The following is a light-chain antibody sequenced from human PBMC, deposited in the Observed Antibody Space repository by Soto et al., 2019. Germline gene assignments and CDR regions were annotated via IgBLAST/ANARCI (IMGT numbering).Light chain of an antibody. Sequence: DIQMTQSPSTLSASVGDRVTITCRASQSISSWLAWYQQKPGKAPKLLIYKASSLESGVPSRFSGSGSGTEFTLTISSLTPDDFATYYCHQYNSYPYTFGQGTKLEIK. V-gene: IGKV1-5*03. CDR1: QSISSW. CDR2: KAS. J-gene: IGKJ2*01. CDR3: HQYNSYPYT.